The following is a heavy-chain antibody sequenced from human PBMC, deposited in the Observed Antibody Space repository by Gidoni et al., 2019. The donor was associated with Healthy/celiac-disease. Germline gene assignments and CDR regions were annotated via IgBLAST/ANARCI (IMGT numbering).Heavy chain of an antibody. D-gene: IGHD6-13*01. CDR2: ISSSSSYI. CDR3: ARDRGSSSWLWYFDL. V-gene: IGHV3-21*01. Sequence: EVQLVESGGGLVKPGGSLRLSCAASGFTFSSYSMNWVRQAPGKGLEWVSSISSSSSYIYYADSVKGRFTISRDNAKNSLYLQMNSLRAEDTAVYYCARDRGSSSWLWYFDLWGRGTLVTVSS. J-gene: IGHJ2*01. CDR1: GFTFSSYS.